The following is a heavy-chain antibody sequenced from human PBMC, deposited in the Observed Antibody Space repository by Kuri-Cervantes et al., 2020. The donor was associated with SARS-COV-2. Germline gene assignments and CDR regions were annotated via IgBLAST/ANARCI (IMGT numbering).Heavy chain of an antibody. D-gene: IGHD2-15*01. V-gene: IGHV3-73*01. Sequence: GESLKISCAASGFTFRGSAMHWVRQASGKGLEWLGRIRSKSSNYATAYAASVKGRFTVSRDDSKNTAFLQMNSLKTEDTAVYYCTRSGGSWNDAFDIWGQGTMVTVSS. CDR3: TRSGGSWNDAFDI. CDR2: IRSKSSNYAT. J-gene: IGHJ3*02. CDR1: GFTFRGSA.